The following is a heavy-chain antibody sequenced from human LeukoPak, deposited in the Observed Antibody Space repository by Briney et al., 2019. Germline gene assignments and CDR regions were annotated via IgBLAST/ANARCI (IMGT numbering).Heavy chain of an antibody. J-gene: IGHJ4*02. V-gene: IGHV3-30*18. Sequence: GRSLRLSCAASGFTFRSYGIHWVRQAPGKGLEWVAVISFDGKSKYYADSVKGRFTISRDNSENTVYLQMNSLRAEDTAVYYCAKELLKSYYYGLGAYSFDYWGQGTQVTVSS. CDR2: ISFDGKSK. D-gene: IGHD3-10*01. CDR1: GFTFRSYG. CDR3: AKELLKSYYYGLGAYSFDY.